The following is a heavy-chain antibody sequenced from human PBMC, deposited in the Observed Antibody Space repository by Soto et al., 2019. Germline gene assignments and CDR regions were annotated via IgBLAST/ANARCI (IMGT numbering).Heavy chain of an antibody. D-gene: IGHD3-3*01. CDR2: INPSGGST. CDR1: GYTLTSYY. J-gene: IGHJ6*02. V-gene: IGHV1-46*01. Sequence: GASVKVSCKASGYTLTSYYMRWVRQAPGQGLEWMGIINPSGGSTSYAQKFQGRVTMTRDTSTSTVYMELSSLRSEDTAVYYCARDDYDFWSGYYKAPYYYYGMDVWGQGTTVTVSS. CDR3: ARDDYDFWSGYYKAPYYYYGMDV.